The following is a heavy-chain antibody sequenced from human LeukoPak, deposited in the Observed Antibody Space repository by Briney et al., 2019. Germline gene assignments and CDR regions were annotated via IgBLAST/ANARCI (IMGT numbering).Heavy chain of an antibody. CDR2: IYSGGST. CDR3: ASGYDFWSGYYTLDY. V-gene: IGHV3-66*01. CDR1: GFTVSSNY. D-gene: IGHD3-3*01. Sequence: SGGSLRLSCAASGFTVSSNYMSWVRQAPGKGLEWVSVIYSGGSTYYADSVKGRFTISRDNSKNTLYLQMNSLRAEDTAVYYCASGYDFWSGYYTLDYWGQGTLVTVSS. J-gene: IGHJ4*02.